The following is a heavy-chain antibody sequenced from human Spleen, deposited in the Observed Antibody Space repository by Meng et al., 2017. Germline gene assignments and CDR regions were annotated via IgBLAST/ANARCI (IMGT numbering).Heavy chain of an antibody. CDR2: ISSTGGAT. V-gene: IGHV3-23*04. CDR1: GFAFSNAW. J-gene: IGHJ4*02. CDR3: VPRTTYFDS. Sequence: EVKLEESGGGLVKPGGSLRLSCAASGFAFSNAWMSWVRQAPGKGLEWVSTISSTGGATYYADSAKGRLTISRDNSKNTLYLQMNSLRAEDTAVYYCVPRTTYFDSWGLGTLVTVSS. D-gene: IGHD4-11*01.